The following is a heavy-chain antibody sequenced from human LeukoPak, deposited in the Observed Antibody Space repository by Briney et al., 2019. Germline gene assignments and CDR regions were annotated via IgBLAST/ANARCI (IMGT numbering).Heavy chain of an antibody. CDR1: GGSMTNGGFY. Sequence: SETLSLTCTVTGGSMTNGGFYWGWIRQPPGKGPESIGSIYYRGATYSNPSLECRVIITGDTSKNQFSLKLTSVTAADTAVYCCARHLIAARRSNWFDPWGQGALVTVSA. D-gene: IGHD6-13*01. J-gene: IGHJ5*02. CDR3: ARHLIAARRSNWFDP. CDR2: IYYRGAT. V-gene: IGHV4-39*01.